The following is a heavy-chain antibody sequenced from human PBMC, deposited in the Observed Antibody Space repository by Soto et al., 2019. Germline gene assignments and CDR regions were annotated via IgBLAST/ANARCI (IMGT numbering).Heavy chain of an antibody. CDR3: AKDSISYNGIYDAFDV. CDR1: GFTFSNYV. V-gene: IGHV3-23*01. J-gene: IGHJ3*01. Sequence: VHLLESGGGLVQPGGSLRLSCEASGFTFSNYVMAWVRQTPGEGPEWVSTIGGGDDIFYAESVKGRFIISRDDSRSTMYLQMDNLRVEDTAIYFCAKDSISYNGIYDAFDVWGQGTVVTVSS. CDR2: IGGGDDI. D-gene: IGHD3-3*02.